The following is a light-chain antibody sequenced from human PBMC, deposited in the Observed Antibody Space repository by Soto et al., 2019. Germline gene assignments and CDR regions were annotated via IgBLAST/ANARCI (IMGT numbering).Light chain of an antibody. V-gene: IGKV1-5*01. CDR2: DVS. J-gene: IGKJ4*01. Sequence: DIQMTQSPSTVSAYVVDIVTITCRASQSITTWLAWYQQRPGKAPKLLIYDVSSLQSGVPSRFSGSGSGTDFTLTISSLQPEDVATYYCQKCKTAPFTFGGGNKGDIK. CDR1: QSITTW. CDR3: QKCKTAPFT.